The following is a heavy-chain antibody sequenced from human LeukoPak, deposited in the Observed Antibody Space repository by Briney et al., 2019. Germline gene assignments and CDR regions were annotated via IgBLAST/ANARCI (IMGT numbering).Heavy chain of an antibody. CDR1: GFSFSDYY. CDR2: ISTSTTHT. D-gene: IGHD6-13*01. J-gene: IGHJ4*02. Sequence: GGSLRLSCAASGFSFSDYYMSWIRQAPGKGLEWVSYISTSTTHTNYADSVKGRFTMSRDKAKNSLYLQLNSLRAEDTAVYYCAREVVTAAGTGFDYWGQGTLVTVSS. V-gene: IGHV3-11*05. CDR3: AREVVTAAGTGFDY.